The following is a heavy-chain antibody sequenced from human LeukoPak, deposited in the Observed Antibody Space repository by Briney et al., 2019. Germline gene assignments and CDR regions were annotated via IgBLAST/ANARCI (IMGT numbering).Heavy chain of an antibody. CDR2: ISSSDSTI. V-gene: IGHV3-48*03. D-gene: IGHD3-22*01. CDR3: ARVRVVVVSHFDY. J-gene: IGHJ4*02. CDR1: GFTFSSYE. Sequence: GGSLRLSCAASGFTFSSYEMHWVRQAPGKGLEWVSYISSSDSTIYYADSVKGRFTISRDNAKNSLYLQMNSLRAEDTAVYYCARVRVVVVSHFDYWGQGTLVTVSS.